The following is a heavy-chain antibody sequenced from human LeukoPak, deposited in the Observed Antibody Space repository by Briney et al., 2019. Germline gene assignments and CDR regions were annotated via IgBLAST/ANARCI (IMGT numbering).Heavy chain of an antibody. Sequence: PGGSLRLSCVASGFTFSNYAMSWVRQAPGKGLGWVSAILGSGDSTYYADSVKGRFTISRDNSKNTVYLQMSSLRVEDTAVYYCAHPGVLIPLWGQGTLVTVSS. CDR1: GFTFSNYA. CDR2: ILGSGDST. CDR3: AHPGVLIPL. V-gene: IGHV3-23*01. D-gene: IGHD7-27*01. J-gene: IGHJ4*02.